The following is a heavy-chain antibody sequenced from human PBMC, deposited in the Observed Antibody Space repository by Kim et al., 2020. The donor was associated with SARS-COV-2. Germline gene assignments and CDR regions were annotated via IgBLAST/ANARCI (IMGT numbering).Heavy chain of an antibody. Sequence: SVKGRFTISRDNAKDSLYLQMNSLGAEDTAVYYCARPPGYCSSTSCPPGYWGQGTLVTVSS. J-gene: IGHJ4*02. CDR3: ARPPGYCSSTSCPPGY. D-gene: IGHD2-2*01. V-gene: IGHV3-21*01.